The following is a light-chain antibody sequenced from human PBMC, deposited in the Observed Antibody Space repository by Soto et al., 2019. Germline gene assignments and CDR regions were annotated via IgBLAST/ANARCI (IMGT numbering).Light chain of an antibody. Sequence: ESVMAQGGESRAVSVGGRASVXVKXXRSXCYSSNNKNYLAWYQQKPGQPPKLLIYWASTRESGVPDRFSGSGSGTDFTLTISSLQAEDVAVYYCQQYYSTPPTFGQGTRLEIK. CDR2: WAS. CDR1: RSXCYSSNNKNY. V-gene: IGKV4-1*01. CDR3: QQYYSTPPT. J-gene: IGKJ5*01.